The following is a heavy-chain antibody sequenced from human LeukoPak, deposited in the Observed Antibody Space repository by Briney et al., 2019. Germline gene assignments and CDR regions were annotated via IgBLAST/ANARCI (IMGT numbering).Heavy chain of an antibody. CDR2: ISSSSSTI. CDR1: GFTFSNAY. Sequence: PGGSLRLSCAASGFTFSNAYMNWVRQAPGKGLEWVSYISSSSSTIYYADSVKGRFTISRDNAKNSLYLQMNSLRAEDTAVYYCARDAFDIWGQGTMVTVSS. J-gene: IGHJ3*02. CDR3: ARDAFDI. V-gene: IGHV3-48*01.